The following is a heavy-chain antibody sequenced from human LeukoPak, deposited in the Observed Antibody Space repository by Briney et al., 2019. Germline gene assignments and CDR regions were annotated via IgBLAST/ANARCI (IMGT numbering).Heavy chain of an antibody. CDR3: ASSGIGDYEIGY. CDR1: GFTFSSYS. J-gene: IGHJ4*02. V-gene: IGHV3-21*01. Sequence: PGGSLRLSCAASGFTFSSYSMNWVCQAPGKGLQWVSSISSSSGFIYYADSVKGRFTISRDNAKNSLYLQMNSLRAEDTAVYYCASSGIGDYEIGYWGQGTLVTVSS. D-gene: IGHD4-17*01. CDR2: ISSSSGFI.